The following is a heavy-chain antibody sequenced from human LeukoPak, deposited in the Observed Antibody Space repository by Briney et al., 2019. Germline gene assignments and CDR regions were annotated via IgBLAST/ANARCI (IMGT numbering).Heavy chain of an antibody. Sequence: RASVKVSCKASGYTFTSYYMHWVRQAPGQGLEWMGIINPSGGSTSYAQKFQGRVTMTGDTSTSTVYMELSSLRSEDTAVYYCARENSSPYGMDVWGKGTTVTVSS. J-gene: IGHJ6*04. V-gene: IGHV1-46*01. D-gene: IGHD6-13*01. CDR1: GYTFTSYY. CDR3: ARENSSPYGMDV. CDR2: INPSGGST.